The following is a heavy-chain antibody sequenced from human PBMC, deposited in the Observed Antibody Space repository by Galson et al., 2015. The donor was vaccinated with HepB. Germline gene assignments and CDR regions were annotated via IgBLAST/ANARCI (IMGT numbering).Heavy chain of an antibody. J-gene: IGHJ6*02. CDR2: ISYDGSDK. Sequence: SLRLSCAASGFTFSSSTMHWVRQAPGKGLEWVALISYDGSDKYYADSVKGRFTISRDNSKNTLYLQMNSLRADDTAVYYCAREGPGEDYDDSSGYGMDVWGQGTTVTASS. CDR1: GFTFSSST. CDR3: AREGPGEDYDDSSGYGMDV. V-gene: IGHV3-30-3*01. D-gene: IGHD3-22*01.